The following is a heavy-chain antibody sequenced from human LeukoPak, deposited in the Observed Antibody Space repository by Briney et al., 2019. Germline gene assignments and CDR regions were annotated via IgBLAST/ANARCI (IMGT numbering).Heavy chain of an antibody. CDR1: GYTFTSYY. CDR3: ARDVSAVAGPYWYFDL. D-gene: IGHD6-19*01. V-gene: IGHV1-46*01. CDR2: INPSGGST. Sequence: GASVKVSCKASGYTFTSYYMHWVRQAPGQGLEWMGIINPSGGSTSYAQKFQGRVTMTRDMSTSTVYMELSSLRSEDTAVYYCARDVSAVAGPYWYFDLWGRGTLVTVSS. J-gene: IGHJ2*01.